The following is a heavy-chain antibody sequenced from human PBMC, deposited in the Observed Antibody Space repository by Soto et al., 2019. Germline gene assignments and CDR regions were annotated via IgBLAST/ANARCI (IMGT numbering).Heavy chain of an antibody. D-gene: IGHD2-2*01. CDR1: GDTFSSYA. V-gene: IGHV1-69*01. CDR2: IIPIFETA. CDR3: ARVVSRAAAMLGGFQD. Sequence: QVQLVQSGAEVKKPGSSVQVSCKASGDTFSSYAISWVRQAPGQGLEWMGGIIPIFETAHYAQNFQGRVTITADESTSAAYMELSSLRSDDKAIDYCARVVSRAAAMLGGFQDWGRGTLVTVSS. J-gene: IGHJ1*01.